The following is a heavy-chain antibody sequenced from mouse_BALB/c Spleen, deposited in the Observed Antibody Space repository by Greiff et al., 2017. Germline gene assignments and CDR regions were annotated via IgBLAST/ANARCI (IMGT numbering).Heavy chain of an antibody. CDR3: ARNGGATMITPYAMDY. J-gene: IGHJ4*01. CDR2: IWSGGST. Sequence: QVQLKESGPGLVQPSQSLSITCTVSGFSLTSYGVHWVRQSPGKGLEWLGVIWSGGSTDYNAAFISRLSISKDNSKSQVFFKMNSLQADDTAIYYCARNGGATMITPYAMDYWGQGTSVTVSS. CDR1: GFSLTSYG. D-gene: IGHD2-4*01. V-gene: IGHV2-4-1*01.